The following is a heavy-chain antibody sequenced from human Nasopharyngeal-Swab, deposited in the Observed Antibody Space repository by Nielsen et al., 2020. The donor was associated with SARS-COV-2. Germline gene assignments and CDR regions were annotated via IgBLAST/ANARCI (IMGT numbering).Heavy chain of an antibody. CDR1: GGSFSGYY. Sequence: SETLSLTCAVYGGSFSGYYWSWIRQPPGKGLEWIGEINHSGSTNYNPSLKSRVTISVDTSKNQLSLKLSSVTAPDTAVYYCARMIVGAPRWFDPWGQGTLVTVSS. J-gene: IGHJ5*02. D-gene: IGHD1-26*01. V-gene: IGHV4-34*01. CDR2: INHSGST. CDR3: ARMIVGAPRWFDP.